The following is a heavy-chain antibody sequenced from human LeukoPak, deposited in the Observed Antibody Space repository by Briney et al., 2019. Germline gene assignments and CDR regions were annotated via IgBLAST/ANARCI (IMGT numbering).Heavy chain of an antibody. J-gene: IGHJ4*02. D-gene: IGHD3-10*02. Sequence: GGSLRLSCVASGFTFSGYWMHWVRQAPGMGLVWVSRLNSDGTTINYADSVKGRFTISRDNAKNIVYLQMSGLRDDDTALYFCVRGAGGPRNYVLDYWGQGALVSVSS. V-gene: IGHV3-74*01. CDR3: VRGAGGPRNYVLDY. CDR2: LNSDGTTI. CDR1: GFTFSGYW.